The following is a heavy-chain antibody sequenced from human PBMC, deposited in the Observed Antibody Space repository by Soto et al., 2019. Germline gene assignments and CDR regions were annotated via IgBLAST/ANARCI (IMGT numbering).Heavy chain of an antibody. CDR1: RGCINSHY. CDR3: ARELSWGMDV. CDR2: IYFSVST. Sequence: XASLAVTCSVSRGCINSHYWSWIRQPPGKGLEWIGYIYFSVSTNYNPSLKSRVTISVDTSKNQFSLKVSSVTAADTAVYYCARELSWGMDVSGQGTTVTVSS. J-gene: IGHJ6*02. V-gene: IGHV4-59*11.